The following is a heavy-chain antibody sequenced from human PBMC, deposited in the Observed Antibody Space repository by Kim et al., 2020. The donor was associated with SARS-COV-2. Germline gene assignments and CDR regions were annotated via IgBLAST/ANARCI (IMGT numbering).Heavy chain of an antibody. Sequence: KFQGRVTMTRNTSISTAYMGLSSLRSEDTAVYYCARFYSLTTVTTPVFDYWGQGTLVTVSS. CDR3: ARFYSLTTVTTPVFDY. D-gene: IGHD4-4*01. V-gene: IGHV1-8*01. J-gene: IGHJ4*02.